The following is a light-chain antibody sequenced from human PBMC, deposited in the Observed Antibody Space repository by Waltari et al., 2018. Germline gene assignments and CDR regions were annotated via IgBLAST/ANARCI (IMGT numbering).Light chain of an antibody. Sequence: CRASPSITSNLAWYQQKPGQAPSLLIYGASTRATDIPGRFSGSGSGTEFNLTISSLQSEDFAVYYCQQYHNWPPLTFGGGTKVEIK. CDR2: GAS. CDR3: QQYHNWPPLT. J-gene: IGKJ4*01. V-gene: IGKV3D-15*01. CDR1: PSITSN.